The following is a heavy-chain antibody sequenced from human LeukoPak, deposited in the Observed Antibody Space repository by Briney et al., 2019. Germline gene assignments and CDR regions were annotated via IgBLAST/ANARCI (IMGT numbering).Heavy chain of an antibody. V-gene: IGHV3-33*01. D-gene: IGHD3-22*01. CDR2: IWNDGSNK. CDR3: ARIHSLYYYDSSGYGAFDS. Sequence: PGGSLRLSCAASGFTFSSYGMHWVRQAPGKGLEWVAVIWNDGSNKYYADSVKGRFTISRDNSKNTLYLQMNSLGAEDTAVYYCARIHSLYYYDSSGYGAFDSWGEGTMVTVSS. J-gene: IGHJ3*02. CDR1: GFTFSSYG.